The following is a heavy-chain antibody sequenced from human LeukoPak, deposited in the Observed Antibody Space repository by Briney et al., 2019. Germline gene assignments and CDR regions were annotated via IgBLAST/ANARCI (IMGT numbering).Heavy chain of an antibody. CDR1: GGSFSGHY. Sequence: PSETLSLTCAVFGGSFSGHYWTWIRQPPGKGLEWIGEINHSGGTNYNPSLKSRVTISVDTSKNQFSLKLSSLTAADTAVYYCARPTSWVNYFDPWGQGTLVTLSS. D-gene: IGHD1-7*01. J-gene: IGHJ5*02. V-gene: IGHV4-34*01. CDR2: INHSGGT. CDR3: ARPTSWVNYFDP.